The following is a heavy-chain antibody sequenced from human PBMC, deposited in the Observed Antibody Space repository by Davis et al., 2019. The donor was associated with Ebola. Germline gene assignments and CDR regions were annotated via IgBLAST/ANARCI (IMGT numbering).Heavy chain of an antibody. V-gene: IGHV1-24*01. CDR1: VYTLTELS. Sequence: AASVTVSCKVSVYTLTELSTFWPRHASGKGPEWLGGFDPEDGETIYAQKFQGRVTMTEDTSTDTAYMELSSLRSEDTAVYYCATGQFDGSGKKRYYYGMDVWGQGTTVTDSS. CDR3: ATGQFDGSGKKRYYYGMDV. CDR2: FDPEDGET. J-gene: IGHJ6*02. D-gene: IGHD3-10*01.